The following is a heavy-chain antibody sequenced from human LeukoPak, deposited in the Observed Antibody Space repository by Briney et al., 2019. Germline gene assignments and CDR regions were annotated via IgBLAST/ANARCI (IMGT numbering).Heavy chain of an antibody. CDR3: ARDYGDYGDYYYGMDV. CDR1: GGSISNYY. J-gene: IGHJ6*02. D-gene: IGHD4-17*01. V-gene: IGHV4-4*07. Sequence: PSETLSLTRTVSGGSISNYYWSWIRQPAGKGLEWIGRIYTSGSTNYNPSLKSRVTMSVDTSKNHFSLKLSSVTAADTAVYYCARDYGDYGDYYYGMDVWGQGTTVTVSS. CDR2: IYTSGST.